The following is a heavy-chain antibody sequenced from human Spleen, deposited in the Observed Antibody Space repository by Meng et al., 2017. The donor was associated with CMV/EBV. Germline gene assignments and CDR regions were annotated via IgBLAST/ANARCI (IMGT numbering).Heavy chain of an antibody. J-gene: IGHJ4*02. V-gene: IGHV1-18*01. Sequence: ASVKVSCKASGYTFTSYGISWVRQAPGQGLEWMGWISAYNGNTNYAQKLQGRVTMTTDTYTSTAYMELRSLTSDDTAVYYCARDYVIRGVYSGYWGQGTLVTVSS. CDR1: GYTFTSYG. CDR3: ARDYVIRGVYSGY. CDR2: ISAYNGNT. D-gene: IGHD2-8*01.